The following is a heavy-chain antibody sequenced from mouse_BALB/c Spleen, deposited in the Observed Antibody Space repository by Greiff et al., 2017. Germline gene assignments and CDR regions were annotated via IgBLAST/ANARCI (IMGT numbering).Heavy chain of an antibody. V-gene: IGHV1-7*01. CDR2: INPSTGYP. Sequence: QVQLQQSGAELAKPGASVKMSCKASGYTFTSYWMHWVKQRPGQGLEWIGYINPSTGYPAYNQKFKDKATLTADKSSSTAYMQLSSLTSEDSAVYYCARSFITTVVADDYWGQGTTLTVAS. CDR1: GYTFTSYW. J-gene: IGHJ2*01. CDR3: ARSFITTVVADDY. D-gene: IGHD1-1*01.